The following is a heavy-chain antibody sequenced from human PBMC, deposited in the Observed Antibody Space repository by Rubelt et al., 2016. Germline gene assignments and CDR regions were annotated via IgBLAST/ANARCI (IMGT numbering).Heavy chain of an antibody. Sequence: QVQLQQWGAGLLKPSETLSLTCAVYGGSFSGYYWSWIRQPPGKGLEWLGEINHSGSTNYNPSLKSRGTRSVDTAKKQFSLKLSSVTAADTAVYYCARGKEGLGVTMMDYWGQGTLVTVSS. J-gene: IGHJ4*02. CDR1: GGSFSGYY. D-gene: IGHD3-22*01. CDR2: INHSGST. V-gene: IGHV4-34*01. CDR3: ARGKEGLGVTMMDY.